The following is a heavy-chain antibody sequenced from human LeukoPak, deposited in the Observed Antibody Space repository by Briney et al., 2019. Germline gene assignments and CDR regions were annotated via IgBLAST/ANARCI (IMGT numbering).Heavy chain of an antibody. CDR2: IRQDGSEK. CDR1: GFIFSSYW. Sequence: GGSLRLSCTASGFIFSSYWMTWVRQAPGKGLEWVANIRQDGSEKNFVDSVKGRFTISRDNAKDSLYLQMHTLTAEDTAVYYCARDPIDYWGQGTLVTVTS. J-gene: IGHJ4*02. CDR3: ARDPIDY. V-gene: IGHV3-7*01.